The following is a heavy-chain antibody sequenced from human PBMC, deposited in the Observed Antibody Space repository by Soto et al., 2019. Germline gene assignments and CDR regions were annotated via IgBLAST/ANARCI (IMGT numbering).Heavy chain of an antibody. CDR1: GYTFTGYY. CDR3: ARGTLGYCSSTSCRRRGFDP. Sequence: GXSVKVSCKASGYTFTGYYMHWVRQAPGQGLEWMGWINPNSGGTNYAQKFQGRVTMTRDTSISTAYMELSRLRSDDTAVYYCARGTLGYCSSTSCRRRGFDPWGQGTLVTVSS. D-gene: IGHD2-2*01. CDR2: INPNSGGT. V-gene: IGHV1-2*02. J-gene: IGHJ5*02.